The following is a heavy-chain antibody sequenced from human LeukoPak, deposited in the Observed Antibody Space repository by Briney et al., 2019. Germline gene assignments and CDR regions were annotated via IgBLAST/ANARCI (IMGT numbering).Heavy chain of an antibody. CDR3: ARGGDFDY. CDR2: IYYSGST. CDR1: GGSISSGDYY. J-gene: IGHJ4*02. D-gene: IGHD3-10*01. Sequence: SESLSLTCTVSGGSISSGDYYWSWIRQPPGKGLEWIGYIYYSGSTYYNPSLKSRVTISEDTSKNQFSLKLGSVAAADTAVYYGARGGDFDYWGQGTLVTVSS. V-gene: IGHV4-30-4*01.